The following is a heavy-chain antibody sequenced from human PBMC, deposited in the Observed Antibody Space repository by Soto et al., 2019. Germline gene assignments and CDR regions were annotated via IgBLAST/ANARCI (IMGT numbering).Heavy chain of an antibody. CDR2: ISSSSSTI. CDR1: GFTFSSYS. CDR3: AREGDSSGWYNWFDP. J-gene: IGHJ5*02. Sequence: EVQLVESGGGLVQPGGSLRLSCAASGFTFSSYSMNWVRQAPGKGLEWVSYISSSSSTIYYADSVKGRFTTSRDNAKNSLYLQMNSLRAEDTAVYYCAREGDSSGWYNWFDPWGQGTLVTVSS. V-gene: IGHV3-48*01. D-gene: IGHD3-22*01.